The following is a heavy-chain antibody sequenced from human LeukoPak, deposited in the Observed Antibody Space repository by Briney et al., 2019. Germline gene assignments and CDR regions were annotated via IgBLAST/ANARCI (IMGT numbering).Heavy chain of an antibody. Sequence: ASVKVSCKASGYTFTSYGISWVRQAPGQGLEWMGWISAYNGNTNYAQKLQGRVTMTTDTSTSTAYMELRSLRSDDTALYYCARGDAIAGGTTDFAFDFWGQETTVTVSS. CDR1: GYTFTSYG. CDR2: ISAYNGNT. V-gene: IGHV1-18*01. D-gene: IGHD1-26*01. CDR3: ARGDAIAGGTTDFAFDF. J-gene: IGHJ3*01.